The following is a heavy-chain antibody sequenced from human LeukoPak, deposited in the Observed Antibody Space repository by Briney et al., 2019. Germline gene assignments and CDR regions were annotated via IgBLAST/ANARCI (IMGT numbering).Heavy chain of an antibody. Sequence: GASVKVSCKASGYTFTSYDINWVRQATGQGLEWMGWMNPNSGNTGYAQKFQGRVTMTKNTSISTAYMELSSLRSEDTAVYYCARDRGSSSSSYYYYYMDVWGKGTTVTVSS. J-gene: IGHJ6*03. V-gene: IGHV1-8*01. D-gene: IGHD6-6*01. CDR1: GYTFTSYD. CDR3: ARDRGSSSSSYYYYYMDV. CDR2: MNPNSGNT.